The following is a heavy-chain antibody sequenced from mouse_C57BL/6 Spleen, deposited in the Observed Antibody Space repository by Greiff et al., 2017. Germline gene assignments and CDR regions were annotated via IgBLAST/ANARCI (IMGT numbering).Heavy chain of an antibody. CDR3: ARQGIYYDYGGDY. V-gene: IGHV1-22*01. CDR1: GYTFTDYN. J-gene: IGHJ2*01. Sequence: VQLQQSGPELVKPGASVKMSCKASGYTFTDYNMHWVKQSHGKSLEWIGYINPNNGGTSYNQKFKGKATLTVNKSSSTAYMELRSLTSEDSAVYYCARQGIYYDYGGDYWGQGTTLTVSS. D-gene: IGHD2-4*01. CDR2: INPNNGGT.